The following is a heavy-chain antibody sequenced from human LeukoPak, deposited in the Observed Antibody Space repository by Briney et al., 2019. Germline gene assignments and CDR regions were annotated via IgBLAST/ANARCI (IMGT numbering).Heavy chain of an antibody. J-gene: IGHJ6*03. V-gene: IGHV4-4*07. CDR3: ARDYSGSYSWYYYYMDV. CDR1: GGSIRSYY. D-gene: IGHD1-26*01. CDR2: IYSSGST. Sequence: PSETLSLTCTVSGGSIRSYYWSWIRQAAGKGLEWIGRIYSSGSTNYNPSLKSRVTMSIDTSKNQFSLKLSSVTAADTAVYYCARDYSGSYSWYYYYMDVWGKGTTVTVSS.